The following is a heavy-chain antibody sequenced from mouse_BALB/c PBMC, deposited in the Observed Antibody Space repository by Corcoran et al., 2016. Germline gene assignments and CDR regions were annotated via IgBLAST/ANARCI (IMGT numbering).Heavy chain of an antibody. Sequence: LARPGASVKLSCKASGYTFTGYYMHWVKQSHGKSLEWIGYISCYNGATSYNQKFKGKATFTVDTSSSTAYMQFNSLTSEDSAVYYCARSGYDEWYFDVWGAGTTVTVSS. CDR1: GYTFTGYY. J-gene: IGHJ1*01. CDR3: ARSGYDEWYFDV. V-gene: IGHV1S34*01. D-gene: IGHD2-2*01. CDR2: ISCYNGAT.